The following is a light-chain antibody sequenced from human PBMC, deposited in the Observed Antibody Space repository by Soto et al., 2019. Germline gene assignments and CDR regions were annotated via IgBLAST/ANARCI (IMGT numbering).Light chain of an antibody. J-gene: IGLJ2*01. CDR3: SSYTSSNTLLV. CDR1: SSDIGAHNY. CDR2: DVN. Sequence: QSALTQPASVSGYPGQSIAISCTGTSSDIGAHNYVSWYPQQPGKAPKLMIYDVNNRPSGISERFSGSKSGNTTSPNISGLQAEEEADYYCSSYTSSNTLLVLGGGTKLTVL. V-gene: IGLV2-14*03.